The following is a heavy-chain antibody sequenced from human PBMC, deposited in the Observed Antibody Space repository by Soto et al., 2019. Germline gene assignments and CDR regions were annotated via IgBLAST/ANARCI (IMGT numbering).Heavy chain of an antibody. CDR3: ARVPVLMVYGYFDY. V-gene: IGHV4-30-4*01. CDR2: IYYSGST. J-gene: IGHJ4*02. D-gene: IGHD2-8*01. CDR1: GGSISSGDYY. Sequence: SETLSLTCTVSGGSISSGDYYWSWIRQPPGKGLEWIGYIYYSGSTYYNPSLKSRVTISVDTSKNQFSLKLSSVTAADTAVYYCARVPVLMVYGYFDYWGQGTLVTVSS.